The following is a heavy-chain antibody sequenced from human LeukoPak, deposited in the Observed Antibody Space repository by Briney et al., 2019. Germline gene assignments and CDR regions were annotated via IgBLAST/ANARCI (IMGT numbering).Heavy chain of an antibody. V-gene: IGHV3-11*06. CDR3: ARFELDSGGYASNFDS. D-gene: IGHD3-22*01. J-gene: IGHJ4*02. CDR2: ISGSSSHT. Sequence: LSLTCTVSGGSISSSSYYWGWIRQAPGKGLEWLSYISGSSSHTLYADSVKGRFTISRDNTKNSLYLQMNTLRAEDTAVYYCARFELDSGGYASNFDSWGQGTLVTVSS. CDR1: GGSISSSS.